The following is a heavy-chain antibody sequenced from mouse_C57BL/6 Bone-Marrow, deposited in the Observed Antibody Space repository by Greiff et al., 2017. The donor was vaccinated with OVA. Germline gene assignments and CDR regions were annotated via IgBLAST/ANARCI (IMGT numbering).Heavy chain of an antibody. V-gene: IGHV1-42*01. CDR2: INPSTGGT. Sequence: EVQGVESGPELVKPGASVKISCKASGYSFTGYYMNWVKQSPEKSLEWIGEINPSTGGTTYNQKFKAKATLTVDKSSSTAYMQLKSLTSEDSAVYYCARIYAMDYWGQGTSVTVSS. CDR1: GYSFTGYY. CDR3: ARIYAMDY. J-gene: IGHJ4*01.